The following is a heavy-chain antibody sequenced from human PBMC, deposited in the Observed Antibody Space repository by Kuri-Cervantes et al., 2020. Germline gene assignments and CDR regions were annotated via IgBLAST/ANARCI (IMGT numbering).Heavy chain of an antibody. D-gene: IGHD1-14*01. J-gene: IGHJ4*02. CDR3: ARYRRGEGKGYDY. CDR2: IYYSGST. Sequence: GSLRLSCTVSGGSISGYYWSWIRQPPGKGVEWIGYIYYSGSTNYNPSLKSRVTLSVDTSKNQVSLKLSSVTAADTAVYYCARYRRGEGKGYDYWGQGTLVTVSS. V-gene: IGHV4-59*01. CDR1: GGSISGYY.